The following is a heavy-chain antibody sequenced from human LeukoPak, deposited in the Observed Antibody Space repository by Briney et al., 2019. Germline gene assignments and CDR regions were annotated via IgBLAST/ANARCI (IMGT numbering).Heavy chain of an antibody. CDR2: ISWNSGSI. D-gene: IGHD3-9*01. CDR3: AKDYDYDILTGPFWFDP. J-gene: IGHJ5*02. CDR1: GFTFSRYW. V-gene: IGHV3-9*01. Sequence: PGGSLRLSCVASGFTFSRYWMSWVRQAPGKGLEWVSGISWNSGSIGYADSVKGRFTISRDNAKNSLYLQMNSLRAEDTALYYCAKDYDYDILTGPFWFDPWGQGTLVTVSS.